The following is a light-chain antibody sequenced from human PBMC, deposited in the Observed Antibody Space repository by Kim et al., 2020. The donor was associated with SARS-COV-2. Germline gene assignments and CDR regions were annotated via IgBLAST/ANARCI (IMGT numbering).Light chain of an antibody. CDR2: QDN. Sequence: VSPGKTASITCSGDKLGDTYACWYQQKPGQSPVLVIYQDNKRPSGIPERFSGSNSGNTATLTISGTQAMDEADYYCQAWDSSTYVFGTGTKVTVL. CDR3: QAWDSSTYV. CDR1: KLGDTY. J-gene: IGLJ1*01. V-gene: IGLV3-1*01.